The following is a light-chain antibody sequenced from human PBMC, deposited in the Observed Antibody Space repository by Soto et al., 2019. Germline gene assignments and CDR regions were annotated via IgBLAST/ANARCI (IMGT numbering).Light chain of an antibody. CDR3: QQSYSTPQT. CDR2: AAS. J-gene: IGKJ1*01. CDR1: QSISSY. Sequence: DIQMTQSPSSLSASVGDRVTITCRANQSISSYLNWYQQKPGKAPKLLMYAASSLQSGVPSRFSGSGSGTDFTLTISSLQPEDVSTYYCQQSYSTPQTFGQGTKVDIK. V-gene: IGKV1-39*01.